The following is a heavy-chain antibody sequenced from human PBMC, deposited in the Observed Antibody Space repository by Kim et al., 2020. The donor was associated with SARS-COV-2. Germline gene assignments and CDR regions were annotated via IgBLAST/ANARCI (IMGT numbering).Heavy chain of an antibody. Sequence: GESLKISCKASGYDFTNFWIGWVRQMPGKGLEWMGIIYPGDSDTRYSPSFQGQVTISADKSITTVYLQWDSLKASDTAMYYCAKNNYDILTGYQFYYYGMDVWGQGTTVTVSS. J-gene: IGHJ6*02. V-gene: IGHV5-51*01. D-gene: IGHD3-9*01. CDR1: GYDFTNFW. CDR3: AKNNYDILTGYQFYYYGMDV. CDR2: IYPGDSDT.